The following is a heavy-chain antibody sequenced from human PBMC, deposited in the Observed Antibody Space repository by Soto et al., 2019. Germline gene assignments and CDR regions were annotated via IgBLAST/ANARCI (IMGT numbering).Heavy chain of an antibody. J-gene: IGHJ6*02. Sequence: GASVKVSCKASGGTFSSYAISWVRQAPGQGLEWMRGIIPIFGTANYAQKFQGRVTITADKPTSTAYMELSSLRSEDTAVYYCARCLYETYYDFWSGYYAYGMDVWGQGTTVTVSS. CDR2: IIPIFGTA. D-gene: IGHD3-3*01. V-gene: IGHV1-69*06. CDR3: ARCLYETYYDFWSGYYAYGMDV. CDR1: GGTFSSYA.